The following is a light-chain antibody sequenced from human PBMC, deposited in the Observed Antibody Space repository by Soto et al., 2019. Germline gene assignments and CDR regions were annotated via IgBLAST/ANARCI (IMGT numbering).Light chain of an antibody. J-gene: IGLJ3*02. CDR3: HSDSSSLGGWL. Sequence: QSVLTQPPSVSGAPGQRVTISCTGSSSNIGAGYDVHWYQQLPGTAPKLLIYGNSNRPSGVPDLFSGSKSGTSASLAITGLDADDDADYYHHSDSSSLGGWLFGGGTKLTVL. CDR1: SSNIGAGYD. CDR2: GNS. V-gene: IGLV1-40*01.